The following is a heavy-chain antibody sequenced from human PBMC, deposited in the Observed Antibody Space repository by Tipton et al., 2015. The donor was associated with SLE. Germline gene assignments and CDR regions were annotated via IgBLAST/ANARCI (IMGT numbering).Heavy chain of an antibody. CDR3: ARGHPHIVVVIGGGWFDP. D-gene: IGHD2-21*01. Sequence: LRLSCAVYGGSFSGYYWSWIRRPPGKGLEWIGEISLGGSTNYNPSLKSRVTISVDTSKQQFSLKLTSVTAADTAVYYCARGHPHIVVVIGGGWFDPWGQGTLVTVSS. CDR1: GGSFSGYY. CDR2: ISLGGST. J-gene: IGHJ5*02. V-gene: IGHV4-34*01.